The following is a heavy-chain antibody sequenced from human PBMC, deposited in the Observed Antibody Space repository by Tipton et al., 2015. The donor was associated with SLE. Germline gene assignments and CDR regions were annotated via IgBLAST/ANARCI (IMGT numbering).Heavy chain of an antibody. CDR1: GGSVSSSHYY. CDR3: ARYCGSATCLGFWFS. J-gene: IGHJ5*02. CDR2: VYYSGTT. D-gene: IGHD2-2*01. V-gene: IGHV4-39*07. Sequence: LSLTCTVSGGSVSSSHYYWGWIRQPPGKGLEWIGSVYYSGTTYYNSSLKSRVTMSVDTSKNQFSLRLNSVTAADTAVYYCARYCGSATCLGFWFSWGQGTLVTVSS.